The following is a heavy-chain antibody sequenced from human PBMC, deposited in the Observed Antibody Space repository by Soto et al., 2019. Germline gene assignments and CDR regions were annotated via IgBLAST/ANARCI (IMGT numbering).Heavy chain of an antibody. Sequence: TLSLTCTVSDDSISSGGYYWSWIRQHPGKGLEWIGYISDSGRTYYNPSLKSRVTISADTSKNKFSLKLRFVTAADTAVYYCARNDSGSKNFDYWGQGNLVTVSS. J-gene: IGHJ4*02. V-gene: IGHV4-31*03. D-gene: IGHD3-10*01. CDR1: DDSISSGGYY. CDR2: ISDSGRT. CDR3: ARNDSGSKNFDY.